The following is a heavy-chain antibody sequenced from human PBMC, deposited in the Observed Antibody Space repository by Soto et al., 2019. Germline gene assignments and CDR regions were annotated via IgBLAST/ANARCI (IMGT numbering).Heavy chain of an antibody. Sequence: LRLSCAASGFIFRTYTMNWVRQAPGKGLEWVSGIGSGGGPHYADSVKGRVTISRDNSKNMVFLQINSLIAEDTAVYYCAKDRHPDGIWSFDLWGQGTPVTV. CDR2: IGSGGGP. V-gene: IGHV3-23*01. CDR1: GFIFRTYT. J-gene: IGHJ4*02. D-gene: IGHD1-20*01. CDR3: AKDRHPDGIWSFDL.